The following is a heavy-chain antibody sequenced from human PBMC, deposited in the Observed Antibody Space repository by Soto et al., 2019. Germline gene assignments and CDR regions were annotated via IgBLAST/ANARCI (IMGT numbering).Heavy chain of an antibody. CDR2: IYYSGST. CDR3: ARERYYGMDV. CDR1: GGSISSYY. Sequence: SETLSLTCTVSGGSISSYYWSWIRQPPGKGLEWIGYIYYSGSTNYNPSLKSRVTISVDTSKDQFSLKLSSVTAADTAVYYCARERYYGMDVWGQGTTVTVSS. J-gene: IGHJ6*02. V-gene: IGHV4-59*01.